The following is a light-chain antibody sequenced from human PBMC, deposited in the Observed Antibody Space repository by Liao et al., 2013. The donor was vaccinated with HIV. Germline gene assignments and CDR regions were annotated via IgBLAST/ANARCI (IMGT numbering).Light chain of an antibody. CDR3: YSEADNLGL. CDR1: TLGSKN. J-gene: IGLJ3*02. Sequence: SYVLTQPPSVSVAPGKTATITCGGNTLGSKNVQWYQQKSGQAPVLVIYYDGERPSGVPERFSGSSSGTTVTLTISGAQVEDEADYYCYSEADNLGLFGGGTKLTVL. V-gene: IGLV3-27*01. CDR2: YDG.